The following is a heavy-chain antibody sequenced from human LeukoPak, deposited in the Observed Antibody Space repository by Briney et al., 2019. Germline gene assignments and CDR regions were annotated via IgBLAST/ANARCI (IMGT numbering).Heavy chain of an antibody. CDR1: GFIFSNYW. D-gene: IGHD5-12*01. Sequence: GGSLRLSCAASGFIFSNYWMTWVRQAPGKGLEWVAHIRQDGSERHYVNSVKDRFTISRDNAKNSLDLQMDSLRAEDTAVYYCARDWGSTGYDLYDSWGQGTLVTVSS. CDR2: IRQDGSER. CDR3: ARDWGSTGYDLYDS. J-gene: IGHJ4*02. V-gene: IGHV3-7*01.